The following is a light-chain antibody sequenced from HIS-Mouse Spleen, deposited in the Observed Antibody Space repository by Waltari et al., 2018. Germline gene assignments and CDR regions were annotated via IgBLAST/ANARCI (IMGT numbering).Light chain of an antibody. CDR1: SSDVGGNNY. CDR2: DVS. J-gene: IGLJ1*01. Sequence: QSALTQPASVSGSPGQSITLSCPGTSSDVGGNNYVSRSQQHPGKAPKLMIYDVSNRPSGVSNRFSGSKSGNTASLTISGLQAEDEADYYCSSYTSSSTYVFGTGTKVTVL. CDR3: SSYTSSSTYV. V-gene: IGLV2-14*03.